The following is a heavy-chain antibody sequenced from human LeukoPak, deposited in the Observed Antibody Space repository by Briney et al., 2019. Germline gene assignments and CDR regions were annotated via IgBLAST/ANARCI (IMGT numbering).Heavy chain of an antibody. D-gene: IGHD5-18*01. CDR2: IYYSGST. Sequence: SETLSLTYTVSGGSISSGGYYRSWIRQHPGKGLEWIGYIYYSGSTYYNPSLKSRVTISVDTSKNQFSLKLSSVTAADTAVYYCARAEGYSYGLLWFDYWGQGTLVTVSS. V-gene: IGHV4-31*03. CDR1: GGSISSGGYY. J-gene: IGHJ4*02. CDR3: ARAEGYSYGLLWFDY.